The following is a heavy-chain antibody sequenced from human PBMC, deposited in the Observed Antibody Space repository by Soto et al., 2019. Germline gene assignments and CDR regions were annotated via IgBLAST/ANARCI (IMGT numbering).Heavy chain of an antibody. CDR3: ARGRTPPGRNYWDFDL. D-gene: IGHD3-10*01. Sequence: QVQLVQSGAEVKKPGASVKVSCKASGYIFTDYYIHWVRQAPGQGLEWMGWIDPNNGDANYAQKSRGGVPMTRDTSISTAYMELTRLRSDDLAVYYCARGRTPPGRNYWDFDLWVRGTLVTVSS. J-gene: IGHJ2*01. CDR2: IDPNNGDA. V-gene: IGHV1-2*02. CDR1: GYIFTDYY.